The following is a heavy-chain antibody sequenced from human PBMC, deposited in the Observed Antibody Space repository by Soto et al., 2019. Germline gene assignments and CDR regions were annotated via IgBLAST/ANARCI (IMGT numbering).Heavy chain of an antibody. D-gene: IGHD6-13*01. V-gene: IGHV1-58*01. CDR1: GFTFTSSA. CDR3: AADGAAAASGAFDI. Sequence: SVKVSCKASGFTFTSSAVQWVRQARGQRLEWIGWIVVGSGNTNYAQKFQERVTITRDMSTSTAYMELSSLRSEDTAVYYCAADGAAAASGAFDIWGQGTMVTVSS. CDR2: IVVGSGNT. J-gene: IGHJ3*02.